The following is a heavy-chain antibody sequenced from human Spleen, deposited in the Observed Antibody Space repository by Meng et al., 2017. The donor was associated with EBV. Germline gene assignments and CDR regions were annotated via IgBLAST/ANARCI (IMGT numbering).Heavy chain of an antibody. Sequence: VPLEESRPGLLTPLQPLSLTCVVSGGSISSGADYWGWIRQPPGRGLEWIGYIHNSGNTYFNPSLKSRVTISMDTSKKQFSLNLSSVTAADTAVYYCATSRGNTYGTTFDHWGQGTLVTVSS. D-gene: IGHD5-18*01. CDR3: ATSRGNTYGTTFDH. CDR1: GGSISSGADY. V-gene: IGHV4-30-4*01. J-gene: IGHJ4*02. CDR2: IHNSGNT.